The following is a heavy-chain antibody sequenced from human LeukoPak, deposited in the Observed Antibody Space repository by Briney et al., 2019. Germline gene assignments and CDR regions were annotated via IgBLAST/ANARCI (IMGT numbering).Heavy chain of an antibody. CDR1: GFTFSSFG. V-gene: IGHV3-33*01. Sequence: GRSLTLSCAASGFTFSSFGMHWVRQAPGKGLEWVAVIWYDASNKYYADSVKGRFTISRDNSKNTLYLQMNSLRDDDTAVYYCVRGVGVSRFNYLDPWGQGTLVTVSS. D-gene: IGHD1-7*01. J-gene: IGHJ5*02. CDR3: VRGVGVSRFNYLDP. CDR2: IWYDASNK.